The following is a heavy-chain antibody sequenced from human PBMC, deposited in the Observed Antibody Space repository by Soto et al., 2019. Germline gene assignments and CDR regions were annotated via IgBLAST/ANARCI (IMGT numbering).Heavy chain of an antibody. V-gene: IGHV1-18*01. Sequence: QVQLVQSGAEVKKPGASVKVSCKASGYTFASYAISCMRQAPGQGLEWMGWISAYNGNTNYAPKLQGRVTMTSDTATSTAYLELRSLRSDDTAVYYCARDPPPPAYWGQGTLVTVSS. D-gene: IGHD2-2*01. CDR1: GYTFASYA. CDR3: ARDPPPPAY. J-gene: IGHJ4*02. CDR2: ISAYNGNT.